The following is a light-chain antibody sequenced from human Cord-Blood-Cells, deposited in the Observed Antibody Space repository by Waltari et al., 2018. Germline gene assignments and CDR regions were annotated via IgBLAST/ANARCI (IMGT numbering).Light chain of an antibody. J-gene: IGKJ1*01. CDR1: QSVSSSY. Sequence: IVLTQSPGTLSLSTGERATLSCRASQSVSSSYLAWYQQKPGQAPRLLIYGASSRATGIPDRCSGSGSGADFTLTISRLEPEDFAVYYCQQYSSSPTFGQGTKVEIK. CDR3: QQYSSSPT. CDR2: GAS. V-gene: IGKV3-20*01.